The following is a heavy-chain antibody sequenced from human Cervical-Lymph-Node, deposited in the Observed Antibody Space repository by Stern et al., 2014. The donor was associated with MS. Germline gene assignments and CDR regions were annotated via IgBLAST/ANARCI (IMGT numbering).Heavy chain of an antibody. V-gene: IGHV1-46*01. CDR2: INPSSDSA. D-gene: IGHD3/OR15-3a*01. J-gene: IGHJ4*02. Sequence: QVQLVQSGAEVKKPGASVKVSCKASGYSFTSHYMHWVRQAPGQGLEWVGIINPSSDSASYAQKLQGRVTMTRDTSTSTVYMELSSLRSEDTAVYYCASGTGSKRPTGNYWGQGTLVTVSS. CDR3: ASGTGSKRPTGNY. CDR1: GYSFTSHY.